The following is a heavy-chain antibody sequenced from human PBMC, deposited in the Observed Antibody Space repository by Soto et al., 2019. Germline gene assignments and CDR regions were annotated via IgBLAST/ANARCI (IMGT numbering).Heavy chain of an antibody. J-gene: IGHJ5*02. V-gene: IGHV4-4*07. Sequence: SETLSLTCTVSGGSISSYYWSWIRQPAGKGLEWIGRIYTSGSTNYNPSLKSRVTMSVDTSKNQFSLKLSSVTAADTAVYYCARVGVTMVRGVITVWLDPWGQGTLVTVSS. CDR1: GGSISSYY. CDR2: IYTSGST. CDR3: ARVGVTMVRGVITVWLDP. D-gene: IGHD3-10*01.